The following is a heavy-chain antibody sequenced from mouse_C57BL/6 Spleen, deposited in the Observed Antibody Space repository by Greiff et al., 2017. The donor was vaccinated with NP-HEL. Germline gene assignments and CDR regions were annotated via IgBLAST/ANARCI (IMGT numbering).Heavy chain of an antibody. CDR1: GYTFTSYW. CDR3: AKIVFGTTVVATSDYFDD. J-gene: IGHJ2*01. Sequence: QVQLQQPGAELVKPGASVKLSCKASGYTFTSYWMHWVKQRPGRGLEWIGRIDPNSGGTKYNEKFKSKATLTVDKSSSTAYMQLSSLTSEDSAVYYCAKIVFGTTVVATSDYFDDWGQGTTLTVSS. D-gene: IGHD1-1*01. CDR2: IDPNSGGT. V-gene: IGHV1-72*01.